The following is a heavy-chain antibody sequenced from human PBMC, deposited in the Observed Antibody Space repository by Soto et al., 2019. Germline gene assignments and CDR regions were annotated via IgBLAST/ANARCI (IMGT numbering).Heavy chain of an antibody. Sequence: GGSLRLSCSGSGFTVSSFGMHWVRQAPGKGLEHVSTLSSNGIGTYYADSVKGRFTFSRDTSKNTLYLQMSSLRTEDTAVYYCVKDMGQAAVGIRYPYGLDVWGLGTTVTVS. CDR3: VKDMGQAAVGIRYPYGLDV. CDR1: GFTVSSFG. CDR2: LSSNGIGT. J-gene: IGHJ6*02. V-gene: IGHV3-64D*06. D-gene: IGHD6-13*01.